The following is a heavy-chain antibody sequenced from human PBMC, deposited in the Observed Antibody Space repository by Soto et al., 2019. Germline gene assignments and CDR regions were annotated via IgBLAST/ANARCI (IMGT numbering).Heavy chain of an antibody. CDR1: GGSISSGGYY. D-gene: IGHD1-26*01. CDR2: IYYSGST. Sequence: QVQLQESGPGLVKPSQTLSLTCTVSGGSISSGGYYWSWIRQHPGKGLEWIGYIYYSGSTYYNPSLKSRVTISVDTSKNQFSLKLSSVTAADTAVYYCARGEAAYYYYDGMDVWGQGTTVTVSS. J-gene: IGHJ6*02. V-gene: IGHV4-31*03. CDR3: ARGEAAYYYYDGMDV.